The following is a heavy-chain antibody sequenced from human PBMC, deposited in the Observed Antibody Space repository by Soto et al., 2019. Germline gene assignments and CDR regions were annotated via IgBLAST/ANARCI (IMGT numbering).Heavy chain of an antibody. CDR2: IYHIGST. Sequence: QVQLQESGPGLVKPSGTLSLTCAVSGGSISSSNWWSWVRQPPGKGLEWIGEIYHIGSTKYNSSLKSRVTISVDKSKKKCSLKLRSVTAADTAVYYWAISRYSYGMKTDYWGQGTLVTVSS. V-gene: IGHV4-4*02. J-gene: IGHJ4*02. CDR3: AISRYSYGMKTDY. CDR1: GGSISSSNW. D-gene: IGHD5-18*01.